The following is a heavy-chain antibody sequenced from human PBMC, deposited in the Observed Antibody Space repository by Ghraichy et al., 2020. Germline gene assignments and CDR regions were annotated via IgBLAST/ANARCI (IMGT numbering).Heavy chain of an antibody. CDR1: GFTFSSYA. Sequence: GGSLRLSCAASGFTFSSYAMSWVRQAPGKGLEWVSAISGSGGSTYYADSVKGRFTISRDNSKNTLYLQMNSLRAEDTAVYYCAKGPYYDFWSVSEGNWFDPWGQGTLVTVSS. D-gene: IGHD3-3*01. V-gene: IGHV3-23*01. CDR3: AKGPYYDFWSVSEGNWFDP. CDR2: ISGSGGST. J-gene: IGHJ5*02.